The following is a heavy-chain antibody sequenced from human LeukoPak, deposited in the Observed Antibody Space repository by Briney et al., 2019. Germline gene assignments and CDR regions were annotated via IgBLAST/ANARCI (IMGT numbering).Heavy chain of an antibody. CDR1: GGSFSGYY. CDR2: INHSGST. D-gene: IGHD2-21*01. Sequence: SETLSLTCAVYGGSFSGYYWSWIRQPPGKGLEWIGEINHSGSTNYNPSLKSRVTISVDTSKNQFSLKLSSVTAADTAVYYCARAGDHAFDYWGQGTQVTVSS. V-gene: IGHV4-34*01. J-gene: IGHJ4*02. CDR3: ARAGDHAFDY.